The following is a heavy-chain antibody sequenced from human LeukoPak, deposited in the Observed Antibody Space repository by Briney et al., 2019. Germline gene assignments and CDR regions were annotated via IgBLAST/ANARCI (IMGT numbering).Heavy chain of an antibody. V-gene: IGHV1-18*01. CDR2: INGYNGNT. CDR1: GDTFTSYG. J-gene: IGHJ4*02. D-gene: IGHD2-2*02. CDR3: ARDYCSSTSCYKVFVY. Sequence: VASPKVSSKASGDTFTSYGISCGPQAPGQRLEWMGWINGYNGNTNYVQKLQGRVTITTDTSTSKAYMELRSLRSDDTPVYYCARDYCSSTSCYKVFVYWGERTLVTVSS.